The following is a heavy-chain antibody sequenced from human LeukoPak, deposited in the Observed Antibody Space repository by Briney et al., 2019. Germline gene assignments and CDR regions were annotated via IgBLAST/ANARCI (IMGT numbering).Heavy chain of an antibody. J-gene: IGHJ4*02. CDR3: AKAGGAYNWNDGRHFDY. CDR2: ISGSGGST. D-gene: IGHD1-20*01. V-gene: IGHV3-23*01. CDR1: GFTFSGYA. Sequence: GGSLRLSCTASGFTFSGYAMSWVRQAPGKGLEWVSAISGSGGSTYYADSVKGRFTISRDNSKNTLYLQMNSLRAEDTAVYYCAKAGGAYNWNDGRHFDYWGQGTLVTVSS.